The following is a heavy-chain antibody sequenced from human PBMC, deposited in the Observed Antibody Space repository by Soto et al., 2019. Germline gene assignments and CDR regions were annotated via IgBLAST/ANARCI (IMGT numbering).Heavy chain of an antibody. CDR3: GVEISTWKPGVGSQTNDY. D-gene: IGHD3-3*01. V-gene: IGHV3-11*01. CDR1: GFTFSDYY. CDR2: IGSTGTSI. Sequence: PGGSLRLSCVASGFTFSDYYMTWIRQAPGKGLEWVSYIGSTGTSIYYADSVKGRFAISRDNAKNSLYLQMNSLRAEDTAVYYCGVEISTWKPGVGSQTNDYWGQGTLVTVSS. J-gene: IGHJ4*02.